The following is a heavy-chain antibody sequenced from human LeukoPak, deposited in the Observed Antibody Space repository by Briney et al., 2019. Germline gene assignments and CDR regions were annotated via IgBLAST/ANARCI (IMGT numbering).Heavy chain of an antibody. J-gene: IGHJ4*02. Sequence: ASVKVSCKASGYTFTSYYMHWVRRAPGQGLEWMGIINPSGGSTSYAQKFQGRVTMTRDTSTSTAYMELRSLRSDDTAVYYCARDLSDSGSYSGRGLFDYWGQGTLVTVSS. CDR2: INPSGGST. CDR3: ARDLSDSGSYSGRGLFDY. V-gene: IGHV1-46*01. D-gene: IGHD1-26*01. CDR1: GYTFTSYY.